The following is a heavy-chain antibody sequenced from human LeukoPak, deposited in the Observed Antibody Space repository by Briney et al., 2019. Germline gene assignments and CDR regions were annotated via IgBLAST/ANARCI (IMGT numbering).Heavy chain of an antibody. J-gene: IGHJ4*02. CDR3: ARPEGDCGGDCYYDY. CDR1: GYTFTSYG. Sequence: ASVKVSCKASGYTFTSYGISWVRQAPGQGLESMGWISAYNGNKNYAQKLQGRVTMTTDTSTSTDYMELRSLRSDDTAVYYCARPEGDCGGDCYYDYWGQGTLVTVSS. D-gene: IGHD2-21*02. V-gene: IGHV1-18*01. CDR2: ISAYNGNK.